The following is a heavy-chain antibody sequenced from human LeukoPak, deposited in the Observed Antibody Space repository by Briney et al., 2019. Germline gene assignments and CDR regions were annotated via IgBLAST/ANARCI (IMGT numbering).Heavy chain of an antibody. Sequence: GGPLRLSCAASVNTLSVHYIDCVRQAPGKGLEWVSAISGSGGGTYYTDSVKGRFTISRDNSKNTLYLQMNSLRAEDTAVYFCARDAGYCSGASSYPGQFDYWGQGTLVTVSS. V-gene: IGHV3-23*01. J-gene: IGHJ4*02. CDR1: VNTLSVHY. CDR3: ARDAGYCSGASSYPGQFDY. D-gene: IGHD2-15*01. CDR2: ISGSGGGT.